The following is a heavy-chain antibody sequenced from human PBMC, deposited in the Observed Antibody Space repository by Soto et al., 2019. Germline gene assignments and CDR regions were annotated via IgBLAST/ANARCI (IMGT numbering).Heavy chain of an antibody. Sequence: GGSRIRSCSASGCIFSNAWMIWVRRAPGKGLEWVGRIKSRSDGGTTDYAAPVKGRFNISRDDSRNMLYLQMNNLKTEDSAVYYCNTWIVTTDYWGQGNRVTVSS. J-gene: IGHJ4*02. V-gene: IGHV3-15*01. D-gene: IGHD1-26*01. CDR1: GCIFSNAW. CDR2: IKSRSDGGTT. CDR3: NTWIVTTDY.